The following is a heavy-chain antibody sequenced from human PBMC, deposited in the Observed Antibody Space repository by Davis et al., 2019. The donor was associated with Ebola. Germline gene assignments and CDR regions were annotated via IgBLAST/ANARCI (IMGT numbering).Heavy chain of an antibody. CDR3: VRAPTTLAFAFDI. V-gene: IGHV3-74*01. D-gene: IGHD1-1*01. CDR1: GFTFSSYW. CDR2: ISNDGSTT. J-gene: IGHJ3*02. Sequence: HTGGSLRLSCAASGFTFSSYWMHWVRQAPGKGLVWVSRISNDGSTTTYADSVKGRFTMSRDNAENMVYLQMNSLRAEDTAVYYCVRAPTTLAFAFDIWGQGTMVTVSS.